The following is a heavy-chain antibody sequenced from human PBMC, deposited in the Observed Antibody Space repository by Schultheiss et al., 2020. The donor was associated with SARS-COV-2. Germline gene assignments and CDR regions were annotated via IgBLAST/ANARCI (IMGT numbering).Heavy chain of an antibody. CDR3: AKDGPITIFGVVIPKGYYFDY. J-gene: IGHJ4*02. Sequence: GGSLRLSCAASGFTFSSYWMSWVRQAPGKGLEWVANIKQDGSEKYYVDSVKGRFTISRDNAKNSLYLQMNSLRAEDTAVYYCAKDGPITIFGVVIPKGYYFDYWGQGTLVTVSS. V-gene: IGHV3-7*01. CDR2: IKQDGSEK. CDR1: GFTFSSYW. D-gene: IGHD3-3*01.